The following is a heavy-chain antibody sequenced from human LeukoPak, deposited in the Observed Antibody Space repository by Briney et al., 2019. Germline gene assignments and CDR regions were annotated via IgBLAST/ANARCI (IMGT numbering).Heavy chain of an antibody. CDR3: ASLYCSSTSCYLDGWFDP. D-gene: IGHD2-2*01. CDR1: GGSISSSSYY. CDR2: IYYSGST. Sequence: PSETLSLTCTVSGGSISSSSYYWGWIRQPPGKGLEWIGSIYYSGSTYYNPSLKSRVTISVDTSKNQFSLKLSSVTAADTAVYYCASLYCSSTSCYLDGWFDPWGQGTLVTVSS. J-gene: IGHJ5*02. V-gene: IGHV4-39*07.